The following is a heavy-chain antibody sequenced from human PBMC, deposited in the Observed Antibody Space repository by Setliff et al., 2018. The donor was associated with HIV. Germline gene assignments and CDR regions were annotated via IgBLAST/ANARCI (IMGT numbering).Heavy chain of an antibody. CDR1: GGSISSYF. CDR3: ARGGRSDGYHIAS. CDR2: SYHYGRP. Sequence: PSETLSLTCTVSGGSISSYFWTWIRQSPEKGLEWIGYSYHYGRPNYNPSLQRRVTLSVDTSKNQFSLPLTSVPAAATAVYYCARGGRSDGYHIASWGQGILVTVAS. D-gene: IGHD2-15*01. V-gene: IGHV4-59*01. J-gene: IGHJ4*02.